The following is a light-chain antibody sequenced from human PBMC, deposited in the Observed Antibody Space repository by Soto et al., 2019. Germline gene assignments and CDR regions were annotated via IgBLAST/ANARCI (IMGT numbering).Light chain of an antibody. CDR3: SSYARNGDVL. Sequence: QSALTQPASVSGSPGQSITISCTGTSSDVGTYEYVSWYQHHPGKAPKLMIYDVSNRPSGVSDRFSGSKSGNTASLTISGLQAEDGADYYCSSYARNGDVLFGGGTKLTVL. CDR1: SSDVGTYEY. V-gene: IGLV2-14*03. J-gene: IGLJ2*01. CDR2: DVS.